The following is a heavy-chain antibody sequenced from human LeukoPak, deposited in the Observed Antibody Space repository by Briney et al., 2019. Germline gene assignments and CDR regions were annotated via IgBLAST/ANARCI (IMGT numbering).Heavy chain of an antibody. V-gene: IGHV1-2*02. CDR1: GYTFTGYY. D-gene: IGHD3-10*01. CDR3: ARGGDLTMVRGVIIRGAYYYGMDV. CDR2: INPNSGGT. J-gene: IGHJ6*02. Sequence: GASVKVSCKASGYTFTGYYMHWVRQAPGQGLEWMGWINPNSGGTNYAQKFQGRVTMTRNTSISTAYMELRSLRSDDTAVYYCARGGDLTMVRGVIIRGAYYYGMDVWGQGTTVTVSS.